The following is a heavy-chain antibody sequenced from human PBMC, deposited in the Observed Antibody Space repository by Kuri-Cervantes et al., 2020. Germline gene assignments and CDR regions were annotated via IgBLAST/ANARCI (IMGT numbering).Heavy chain of an antibody. Sequence: ETLSLTCAASGFTFSSYWMSWVRQAPGKGLEWVANIKQDGSEKYYVDSVKGRFTISRDISKNTLYLQMNSLRAEDTAVYYCAKHLTGYKTFDIWGQGTMVTVSS. J-gene: IGHJ3*02. V-gene: IGHV3-7*03. D-gene: IGHD3-9*01. CDR1: GFTFSSYW. CDR3: AKHLTGYKTFDI. CDR2: IKQDGSEK.